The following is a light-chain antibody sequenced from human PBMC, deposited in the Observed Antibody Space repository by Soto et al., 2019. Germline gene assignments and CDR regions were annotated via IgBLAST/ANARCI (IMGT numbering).Light chain of an antibody. J-gene: IGKJ1*01. CDR2: GAS. V-gene: IGKV3-20*01. CDR1: QSVSSSY. Sequence: EIVLTQSPGTLSLSPGERATLSCRASQSVSSSYLAWYQQKPGQAPRLLIYGASSRATGLPDRFSGSGSGTDFTLTISRLEPEDFAVYYCQQYGSSPGTFGQGTKVEI. CDR3: QQYGSSPGT.